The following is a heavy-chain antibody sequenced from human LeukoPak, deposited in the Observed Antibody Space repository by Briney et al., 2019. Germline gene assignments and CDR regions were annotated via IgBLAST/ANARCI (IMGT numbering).Heavy chain of an antibody. J-gene: IGHJ4*02. D-gene: IGHD2-2*01. CDR2: IRYDGSNK. Sequence: GGSLRLSCAASGFTFSSYGMHWVRQAPGKGLEWVAFIRYDGSNKYYADSVKGRFTISRDNSKNTLYLQMNSLRAEDTAVYYCAKDRTLVPAGGFDYWGQGTLVTVSS. V-gene: IGHV3-30*02. CDR3: AKDRTLVPAGGFDY. CDR1: GFTFSSYG.